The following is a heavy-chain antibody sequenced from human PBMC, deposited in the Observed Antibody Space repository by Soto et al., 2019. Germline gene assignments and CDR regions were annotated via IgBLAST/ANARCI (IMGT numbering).Heavy chain of an antibody. CDR3: ARDWDYYDSSGYYYVAPFDY. J-gene: IGHJ4*02. V-gene: IGHV1-69*13. D-gene: IGHD3-22*01. Sequence: ASVKVSCKASGGTFSSYAISWVRQAPGQGLEWMGGIIPIFGTANYAQKFQGRVTITADESTSTAYMELSSLRSEDTAVYYCARDWDYYDSSGYYYVAPFDYWGQGTLVTVSS. CDR1: GGTFSSYA. CDR2: IIPIFGTA.